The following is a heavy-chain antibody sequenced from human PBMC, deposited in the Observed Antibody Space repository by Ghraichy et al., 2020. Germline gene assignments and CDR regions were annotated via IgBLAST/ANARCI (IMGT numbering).Heavy chain of an antibody. V-gene: IGHV1-2*04. J-gene: IGHJ3*02. D-gene: IGHD3-22*01. Sequence: ASVKVSCKASGYTFTGYYMHWVRQAPGQGLEWMGWINPNSGGTNYAQKFQGWVTMTRDTSISTAYMELSRLRSDDTAVYYCARGGGTMIVVALDTGAFDIWGQGTMVTVSS. CDR1: GYTFTGYY. CDR2: INPNSGGT. CDR3: ARGGGTMIVVALDTGAFDI.